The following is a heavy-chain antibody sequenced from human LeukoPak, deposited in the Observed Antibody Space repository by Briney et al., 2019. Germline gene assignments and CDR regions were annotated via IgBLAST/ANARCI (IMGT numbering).Heavy chain of an antibody. CDR2: INSDGSST. CDR1: GFTFSTYW. V-gene: IGHV3-74*01. CDR3: ARDSGYCSSTSCYNYFDD. Sequence: PGGSLRLSCAASGFTFSTYWMHWIRQAPGKGLVWVSRINSDGSSTYYAASVKCRFTISRDNAKNTLYLQLNSLRAEDTAVFYCARDSGYCSSTSCYNYFDDWGQGTLVTVSS. J-gene: IGHJ4*02. D-gene: IGHD2-2*02.